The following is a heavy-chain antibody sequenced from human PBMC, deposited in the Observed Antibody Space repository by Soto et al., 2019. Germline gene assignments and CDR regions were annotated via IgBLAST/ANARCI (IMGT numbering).Heavy chain of an antibody. Sequence: EVQLLESGGGLVQPGGSLRLSCAASGFTFSSYAMSWVRQAPGKGLEWVSAISGSGGSTYYADSVKGKFTISRDNYKNTLYQQMNSLRAEDTGVYYCAKVCCSCVSCYTWSFDIWGQGTSFTVSS. CDR2: ISGSGGST. CDR3: AKVCCSCVSCYTWSFDI. J-gene: IGHJ3*02. V-gene: IGHV3-23*01. D-gene: IGHD2-15*01. CDR1: GFTFSSYA.